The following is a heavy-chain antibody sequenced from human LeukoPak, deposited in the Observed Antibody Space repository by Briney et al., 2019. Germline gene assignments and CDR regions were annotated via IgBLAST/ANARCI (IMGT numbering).Heavy chain of an antibody. CDR3: ARARDGYNPDFDY. CDR2: INPNSGGT. Sequence: ASVKVSCKASGYTFTGYYMHWVRQAPGQGLEWMGRINPNSGGTNYAQKFQGRVTMTRDTSISTAYMELSRLRSDDTAVYYCARARDGYNPDFDYWGQGTLVTASS. CDR1: GYTFTGYY. J-gene: IGHJ4*02. V-gene: IGHV1-2*06. D-gene: IGHD5-24*01.